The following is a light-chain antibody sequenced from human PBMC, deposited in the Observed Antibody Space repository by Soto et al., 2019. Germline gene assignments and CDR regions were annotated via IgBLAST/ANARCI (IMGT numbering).Light chain of an antibody. CDR2: GNS. V-gene: IGLV1-40*01. CDR3: QSYDSSLTGSV. Sequence: QSVLTQPPSVSGAPGQRVTISCTGSSSNTGAGFDVHWNQQHPGTAPKLLIFGNSNRPSGVPDRFSGSKSGTSASLAITGLQAEDEADYYCQSYDSSLTGSVFGGGTKLTVL. J-gene: IGLJ2*01. CDR1: SSNTGAGFD.